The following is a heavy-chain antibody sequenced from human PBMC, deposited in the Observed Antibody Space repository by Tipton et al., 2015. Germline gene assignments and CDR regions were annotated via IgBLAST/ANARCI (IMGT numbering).Heavy chain of an antibody. CDR3: ARSLFPETAGLENWFDP. D-gene: IGHD6-13*01. CDR1: GGSISNSNYY. J-gene: IGHJ5*02. Sequence: TLSLTCTVSGGSISNSNYYWGWIRQPPGKGLEWIGSLSYSGKTDYNPPLRSRVTISVDTSKNQFSLRLSSVTAADTAVYYCARSLFPETAGLENWFDPWGRGTLVTVSS. V-gene: IGHV4-39*01. CDR2: LSYSGKT.